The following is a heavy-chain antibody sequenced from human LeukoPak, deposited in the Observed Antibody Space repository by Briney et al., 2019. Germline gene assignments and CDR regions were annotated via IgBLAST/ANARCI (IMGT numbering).Heavy chain of an antibody. CDR3: ARRYGETAFDI. CDR1: GGSISSSSYY. Sequence: SETLSLTRTVSGGSISSSSYYWGWIRQPPGKGLEWIGSIYYSGSTYYNPSLKSRVTISVDTSKNQFSLKLSSVTAADTAVYYCARRYGETAFDIWGQGTMVTVSS. D-gene: IGHD4-17*01. J-gene: IGHJ3*02. V-gene: IGHV4-39*01. CDR2: IYYSGST.